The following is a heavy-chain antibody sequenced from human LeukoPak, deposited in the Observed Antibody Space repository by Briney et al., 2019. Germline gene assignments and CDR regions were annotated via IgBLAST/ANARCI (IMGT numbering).Heavy chain of an antibody. Sequence: SETLSLTCTVSGGSISSYYWSWIRQPPGKGLEWIGYIYYSGSTNYNPSLKSRVTISVDTSKNQFSLKLSSVTAADTVVYYCASSIAAAFGFDPWGQGTLVTVSS. J-gene: IGHJ5*02. CDR2: IYYSGST. D-gene: IGHD6-13*01. V-gene: IGHV4-59*01. CDR1: GGSISSYY. CDR3: ASSIAAAFGFDP.